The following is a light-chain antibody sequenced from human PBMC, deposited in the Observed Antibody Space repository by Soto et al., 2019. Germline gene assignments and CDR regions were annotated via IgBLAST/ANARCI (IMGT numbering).Light chain of an antibody. CDR2: DAS. Sequence: EIVMTQSPATLSVSPGERATLSCRASQNIRTNLAWYQQKPGQAPRLLIYDASTRATGIPARFSGSGSGTEFTLTIRSLQSEDFAVDYCQQYNNWRSFGQGTKVDIK. V-gene: IGKV3D-15*01. CDR1: QNIRTN. CDR3: QQYNNWRS. J-gene: IGKJ1*01.